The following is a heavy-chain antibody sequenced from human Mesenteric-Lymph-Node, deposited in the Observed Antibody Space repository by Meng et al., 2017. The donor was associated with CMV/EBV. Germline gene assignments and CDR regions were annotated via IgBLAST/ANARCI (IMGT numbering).Heavy chain of an antibody. D-gene: IGHD1-20*01. V-gene: IGHV3-21*01. CDR2: ISSSSSYI. CDR1: GFTFSSYS. CDR3: AGLPVGNWNDVYY. J-gene: IGHJ4*02. Sequence: CAASGFTFSSYSMNWVRQAPGKGLEWVSSISSSSSYIYYADSVKGRFTISRDNAKNSLYLQMNSLRAEDTAVYYCAGLPVGNWNDVYYWGQGTLVTVSS.